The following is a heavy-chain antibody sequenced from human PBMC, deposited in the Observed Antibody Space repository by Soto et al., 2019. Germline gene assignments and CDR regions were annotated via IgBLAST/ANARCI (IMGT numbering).Heavy chain of an antibody. CDR3: ASETDGSWYNYYYGMDV. Sequence: SETLSLTRTVSGGSISSSSYYWGWIRQPPGKGLEWIGSIYYSGSTYYNPSLKSRVTISVDTSKNQFSLKLSSVTAADTAVYYCASETDGSWYNYYYGMDVWGQGTTVTVSS. CDR1: GGSISSSSYY. V-gene: IGHV4-39*01. D-gene: IGHD6-13*01. J-gene: IGHJ6*02. CDR2: IYYSGST.